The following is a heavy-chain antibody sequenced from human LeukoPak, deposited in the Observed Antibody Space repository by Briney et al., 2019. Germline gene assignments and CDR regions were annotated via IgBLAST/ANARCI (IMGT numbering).Heavy chain of an antibody. Sequence: GASVKVSCKASGYTFTSYAMNWVRQAPGQGLEWMGWINTNTGNPTYAQGFTGRFVFSLDTSVSTAYLQISSLKAEDTAEYYCARAIYDYVWGSYRSTSHFDYWGQGTLVTVSS. V-gene: IGHV7-4-1*02. CDR3: ARAIYDYVWGSYRSTSHFDY. CDR1: GYTFTSYA. CDR2: INTNTGNP. J-gene: IGHJ4*02. D-gene: IGHD3-16*02.